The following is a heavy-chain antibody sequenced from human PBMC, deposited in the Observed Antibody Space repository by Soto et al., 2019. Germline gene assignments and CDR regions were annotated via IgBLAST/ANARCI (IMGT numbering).Heavy chain of an antibody. CDR1: GGSFSGYY. CDR2: INHSGST. Sequence: PSETLSLTCAVYGGSFSGYYWSWIRQPPGKGLEWIGEINHSGSTNYNPSLKSRVTISVDTSKNQFSLKLSSVTAADTAVYYCARWASENAFDIWGQGTMVTVSS. CDR3: ARWASENAFDI. V-gene: IGHV4-34*01. J-gene: IGHJ3*02.